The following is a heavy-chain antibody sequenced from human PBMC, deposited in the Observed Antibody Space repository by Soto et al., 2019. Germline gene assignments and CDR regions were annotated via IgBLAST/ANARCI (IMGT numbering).Heavy chain of an antibody. CDR2: IFSNDEK. D-gene: IGHD1-26*01. Sequence: QVTLKESGPVLVKPTETLTLTCTVSGFSLSNARMGVSWIRQPPGKALEWLAHIFSNDEKSYSTSLKSRITISKDTTKSQVVINMTNMDPVDTATYYCARISGSYFFFDYWGKGTLVTVSS. CDR3: ARISGSYFFFDY. CDR1: GFSLSNARMG. V-gene: IGHV2-26*01. J-gene: IGHJ4*02.